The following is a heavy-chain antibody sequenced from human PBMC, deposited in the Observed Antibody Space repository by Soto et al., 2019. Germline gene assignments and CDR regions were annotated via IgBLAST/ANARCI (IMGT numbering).Heavy chain of an antibody. CDR2: IYYSGST. V-gene: IGHV4-59*01. CDR1: GGSISSYY. CDR3: ARGPRRDGYNSPNSPFDY. J-gene: IGHJ4*02. D-gene: IGHD5-12*01. Sequence: SETLSLTCTVSGGSISSYYWSWIRQPPGKGLEWIGYIYYSGSTNYNPSLKSRVTISVDTSKNQFSLKLSSVTAADTAVYYCARGPRRDGYNSPNSPFDYWGQGTLVTVSS.